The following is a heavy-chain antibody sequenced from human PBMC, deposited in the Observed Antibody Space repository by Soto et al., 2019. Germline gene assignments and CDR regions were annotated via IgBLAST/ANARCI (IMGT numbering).Heavy chain of an antibody. CDR3: EKFEVVEGTRYDNFHH. J-gene: IGHJ4*02. D-gene: IGHD2-15*01. CDR2: ISNSGGDT. CDR1: GFTFTSYA. V-gene: IGHV3-23*01. Sequence: EVQLLESGGGLVQPGGSLRLSCASSGFTFTSYAMSWVRQAPGKGLEWVSVISNSGGDTYYADSVKGRFTISRDNYKNTISLQLRSLRADDTAIYYCEKFEVVEGTRYDNFHHLGQGTQVSVSS.